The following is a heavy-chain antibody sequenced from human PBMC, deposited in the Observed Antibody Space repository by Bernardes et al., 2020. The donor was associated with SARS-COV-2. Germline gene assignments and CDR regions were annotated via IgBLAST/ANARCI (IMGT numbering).Heavy chain of an antibody. CDR3: ARDPLVYGDYGNGMDV. D-gene: IGHD4-17*01. CDR1: GYTLTELS. Sequence: ASVKVSCMVSGYTLTELSMHWVRQAPGKGLEWMGGFDPEDGETIYAQKFQGRVTMTEDTSTDTAYMELSSLRSEDTAVYYCARDPLVYGDYGNGMDVWGQGTTVTVSS. V-gene: IGHV1-24*01. CDR2: FDPEDGET. J-gene: IGHJ6*02.